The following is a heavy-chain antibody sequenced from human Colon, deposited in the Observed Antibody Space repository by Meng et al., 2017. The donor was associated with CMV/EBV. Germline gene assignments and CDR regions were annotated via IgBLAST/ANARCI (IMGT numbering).Heavy chain of an antibody. CDR2: MFYSGSP. V-gene: IGHV4-39*07. J-gene: IGHJ4*01. Sequence: QPRHLGTRSLRTRHTPTPPCHVFVASIISIFDSWGWIRHPPGKGLEWVGSMFYSGSPYTSPSLRSRVTMSVDTSKNQLSLRLSSVTAADTAVYYCVRSYYFDNSGYYHLLDFDFWGQGTLVTVSS. CDR3: VRSYYFDNSGYYHLLDFDF. D-gene: IGHD3-22*01. CDR1: VASIISIFDS.